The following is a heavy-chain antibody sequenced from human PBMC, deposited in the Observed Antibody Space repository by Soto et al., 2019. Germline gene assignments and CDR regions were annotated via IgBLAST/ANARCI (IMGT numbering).Heavy chain of an antibody. CDR2: MYTAGRT. CDR3: ARGTPSPLIVRSSRGPWFDP. J-gene: IGHJ5*02. Sequence: SETLSLTCTVTGGSINTYYWSWIRQSSGRGLEWIGHMYTAGRTNYNPSLKSRVTISVDTSKIQVSLKLSAVTAADTAVYFCARGTPSPLIVRSSRGPWFDPCGQGTLVTVSS. V-gene: IGHV4-4*07. D-gene: IGHD2-15*01. CDR1: GGSINTYY.